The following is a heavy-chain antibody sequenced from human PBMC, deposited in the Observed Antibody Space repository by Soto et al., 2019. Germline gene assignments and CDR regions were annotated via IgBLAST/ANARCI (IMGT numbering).Heavy chain of an antibody. J-gene: IGHJ5*02. V-gene: IGHV3-72*01. CDR2: TRNKANSYTT. CDR3: SRDLGS. Sequence: EVHLVESRGGLVQPGGSLRLSCAASGFTISDHHMDWVRQAPGKGLEWVGRTRNKANSYTTEYAASVKGRFTISRDDSKNSLYLQMNSLKTEDTAVYYCSRDLGSWGQGTLVTVSS. CDR1: GFTISDHH.